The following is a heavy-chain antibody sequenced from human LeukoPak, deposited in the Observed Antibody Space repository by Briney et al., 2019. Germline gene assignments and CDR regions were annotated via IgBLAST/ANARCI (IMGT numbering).Heavy chain of an antibody. V-gene: IGHV4-38-2*02. CDR2: IYHSGST. Sequence: SETLSLTCAVSGYSISSGYYWGWIRQPPGKGLEWIGSIYHSGSTYYNPSLESRVTISVGTSKNQFSLKLSSVTAADTAVYYCARDRTFGDFDYWGQGTLVTVSS. J-gene: IGHJ4*02. CDR1: GYSISSGYY. D-gene: IGHD3-16*01. CDR3: ARDRTFGDFDY.